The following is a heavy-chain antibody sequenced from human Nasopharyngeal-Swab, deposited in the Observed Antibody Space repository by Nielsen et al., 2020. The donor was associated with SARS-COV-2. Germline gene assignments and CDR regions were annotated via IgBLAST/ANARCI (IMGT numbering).Heavy chain of an antibody. D-gene: IGHD1-1*01. CDR1: GFTFSSYA. Sequence: GESLKISCAASGFTFSSYAMSWVRQAPGKGLEWVSAISASGGSTYSADSVQGRFTISRDNAKNTLYLQLNSLRAEDTAVYYCARDKDWNGLDSWGQGTLVTVSS. CDR3: ARDKDWNGLDS. J-gene: IGHJ4*02. V-gene: IGHV3-23*01. CDR2: ISASGGST.